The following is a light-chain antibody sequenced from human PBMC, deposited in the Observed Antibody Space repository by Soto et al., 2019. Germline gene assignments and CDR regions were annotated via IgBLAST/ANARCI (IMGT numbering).Light chain of an antibody. CDR1: QPISSW. CDR2: DAS. J-gene: IGKJ1*01. V-gene: IGKV1-5*01. CDR3: QQNEHYWT. Sequence: DIQMTQSPPTLSASVGDRVTITCRASQPISSWLAWYHQKPGKAPKLLIYDASNLESGVPSRCSGSGSGTEFTLTFRRLQPPDFAIFYCQQNEHYWTLGQWTKL.